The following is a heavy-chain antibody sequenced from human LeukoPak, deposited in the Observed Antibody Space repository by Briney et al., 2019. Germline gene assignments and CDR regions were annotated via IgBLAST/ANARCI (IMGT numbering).Heavy chain of an antibody. CDR1: GYTFTGYY. CDR2: INPNSGGT. Sequence: AASVKVSCKASGYTFTGYYMHWVRQAPGQGLEWMGWINPNSGGTNYAQKFQGRVTMTRDTSISTAYMELSRLRSDDTAVYYCASVSQYCSSTSCRNWFDPWGQGTLVTVSS. J-gene: IGHJ5*02. CDR3: ASVSQYCSSTSCRNWFDP. D-gene: IGHD2-2*01. V-gene: IGHV1-2*02.